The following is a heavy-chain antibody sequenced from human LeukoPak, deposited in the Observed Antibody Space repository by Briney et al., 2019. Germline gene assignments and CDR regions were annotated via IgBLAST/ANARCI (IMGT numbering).Heavy chain of an antibody. V-gene: IGHV1-69*13. CDR3: ARITIRGIVVPEPWGLAFDI. D-gene: IGHD2-2*01. CDR1: GGTFSSYA. J-gene: IGHJ3*02. Sequence: SVKVSCKASGGTFSSYAISWVRQAPGQGLEWMGGIIPIFGTANYAQKFQGRVTITADESTSTAYMELSSLRSEDTAVYYCARITIRGIVVPEPWGLAFDIWGQGAMVTVSS. CDR2: IIPIFGTA.